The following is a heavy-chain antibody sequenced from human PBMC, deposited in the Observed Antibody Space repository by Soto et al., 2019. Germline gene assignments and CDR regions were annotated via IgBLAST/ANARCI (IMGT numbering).Heavy chain of an antibody. V-gene: IGHV4-31*03. Sequence: QVQLQESGPGLVKPSQTLSLTCTVSGGSISSGGYYWSWIRQHPGKGLDWIGYIYYSGSTYYNPSLKSRVTISVDTSKNQFSLKLSSVTAADTAVYYCASSPTSGLRISVVPEGWFDPWGQGTLVTVSS. CDR1: GGSISSGGYY. CDR3: ASSPTSGLRISVVPEGWFDP. CDR2: IYYSGST. D-gene: IGHD3-10*01. J-gene: IGHJ5*02.